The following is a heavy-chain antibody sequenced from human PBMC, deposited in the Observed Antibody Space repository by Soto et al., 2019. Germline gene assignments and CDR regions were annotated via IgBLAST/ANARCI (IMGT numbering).Heavy chain of an antibody. CDR2: IKQDGSEK. J-gene: IGHJ5*02. CDR1: GFTFTNYW. CDR3: ARGMTVAANWFDT. Sequence: GGSLRLSCVVSGFTFTNYWMNWVRQAPGKGPEWVANIKQDGSEKYYVDSVKGRFTISRDNAQNSLYLQMYSLRAEDTAMYYCARGMTVAANWFDTWGQGTLVTVSS. V-gene: IGHV3-7*02. D-gene: IGHD6-19*01.